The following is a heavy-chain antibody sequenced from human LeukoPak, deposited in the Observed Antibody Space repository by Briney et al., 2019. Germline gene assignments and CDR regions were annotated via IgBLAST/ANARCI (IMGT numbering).Heavy chain of an antibody. CDR3: ARDAPGAQGAFDI. CDR2: ISYDGSNK. J-gene: IGHJ3*02. V-gene: IGHV3-30-3*01. CDR1: GFTFSSYA. Sequence: GRSLRLSCAASGFTFSSYAMHWVRQAPGKGLEWVAVISYDGSNKYYADSVKGRFTISRDNSKNTLYLQMNSLRAEDTAVYYCARDAPGAQGAFDIWGQGTMVTVSS. D-gene: IGHD1-26*01.